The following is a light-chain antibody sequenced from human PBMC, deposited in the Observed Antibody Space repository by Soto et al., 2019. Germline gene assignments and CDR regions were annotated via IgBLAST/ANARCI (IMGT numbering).Light chain of an antibody. CDR2: EDN. CDR3: QSYDSSNLV. V-gene: IGLV6-57*04. J-gene: IGLJ2*01. Sequence: NFMLTQPHSVSESPGQTVTISCTRSSGSIASNYVQWYQQRPGSAPTTVIYEDNQRPSGVPDRFSGSIDSSSNSASLTISGLKTEDEAYYYCQSYDSSNLVFGGGTQLTVL. CDR1: SGSIASNY.